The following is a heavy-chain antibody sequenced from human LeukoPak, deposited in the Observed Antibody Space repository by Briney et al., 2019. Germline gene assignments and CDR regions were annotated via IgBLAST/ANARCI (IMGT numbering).Heavy chain of an antibody. J-gene: IGHJ5*02. CDR1: GGSFCGYY. D-gene: IGHD5-18*01. CDR3: ARGGIQLWLRFFGWFDP. Sequence: SETLSLTCAVSGGSFCGYYWSWIREPPRERLEWIGEINLSGSTNYNPSLKSRVTISVDTSKNQFSLKLSSVTAADTAVYFCARGGIQLWLRFFGWFDPWGQGTLVTVSS. CDR2: INLSGST. V-gene: IGHV4-34*01.